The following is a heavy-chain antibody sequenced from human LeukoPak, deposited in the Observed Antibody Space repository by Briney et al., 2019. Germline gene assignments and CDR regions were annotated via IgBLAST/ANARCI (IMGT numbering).Heavy chain of an antibody. Sequence: GGSLRLSCAVSGFTVSSNYMSWVRQAPGKGLEWVSVIYREGDTYYADAVKGRFTISRDNSKNMLYLQTNTLRAEDTAVYYCASRVDHGVTHYMDVWGKGNTVTVSS. V-gene: IGHV3-53*01. CDR3: ASRVDHGVTHYMDV. CDR1: GFTVSSNY. D-gene: IGHD2-21*02. J-gene: IGHJ6*03. CDR2: IYREGDT.